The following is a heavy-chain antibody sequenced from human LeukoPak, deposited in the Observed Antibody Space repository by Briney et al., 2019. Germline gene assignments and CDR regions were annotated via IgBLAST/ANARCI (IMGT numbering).Heavy chain of an antibody. Sequence: GGSLRLSCAASGFTFSSYEMNWVRQAPGKGLEWVSYISSSGSTIYYADSVKGRFTISRDNAQNSLYLQMHSLRAEDTAVYYCANLPRGYSYGYDAFDIWGQGTMVTVSS. V-gene: IGHV3-48*03. CDR2: ISSSGSTI. CDR1: GFTFSSYE. CDR3: ANLPRGYSYGYDAFDI. J-gene: IGHJ3*02. D-gene: IGHD5-18*01.